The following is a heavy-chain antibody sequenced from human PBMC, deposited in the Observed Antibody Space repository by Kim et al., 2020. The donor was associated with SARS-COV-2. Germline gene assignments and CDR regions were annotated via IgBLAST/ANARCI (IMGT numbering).Heavy chain of an antibody. J-gene: IGHJ1*01. Sequence: NYAKSVKGRLPSSRDNSKNTLVLQVNGLRADDTAVYYCAKAIATYHPLEHWGQGTLVTVSS. CDR3: AKAIATYHPLEH. V-gene: IGHV3-23*01. D-gene: IGHD2-21*01.